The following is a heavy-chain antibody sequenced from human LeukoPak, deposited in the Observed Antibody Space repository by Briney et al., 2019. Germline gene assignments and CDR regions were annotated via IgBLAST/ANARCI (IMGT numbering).Heavy chain of an antibody. CDR1: GGSINNYY. V-gene: IGHV4-59*01. CDR2: IYYSGST. Sequence: SETLSLTCTVSGGSINNYYWSWIRQPPGKGLEWIGYIYYSGSTDYNPSLKSRVTISIDASKDQFSLRLRSVTAADTAVYYCARAAIGSNSEFDYWGQGTLVTVSS. J-gene: IGHJ4*02. D-gene: IGHD4-23*01. CDR3: ARAAIGSNSEFDY.